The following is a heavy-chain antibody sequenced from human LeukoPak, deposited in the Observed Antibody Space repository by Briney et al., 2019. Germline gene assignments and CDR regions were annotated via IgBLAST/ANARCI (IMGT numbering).Heavy chain of an antibody. V-gene: IGHV1-2*02. Sequence: ASVKVSCKASGYTFIDYYIHWVRQAPGQGLEWMAWINPNSGDAYYALQFQGRVSMTRDTSISTAYMELSSLRSDDTALYYCARAGMIVESSAQNDYWGQGTLVTVSS. J-gene: IGHJ4*02. CDR2: INPNSGDA. CDR1: GYTFIDYY. CDR3: ARAGMIVESSAQNDY. D-gene: IGHD3-22*01.